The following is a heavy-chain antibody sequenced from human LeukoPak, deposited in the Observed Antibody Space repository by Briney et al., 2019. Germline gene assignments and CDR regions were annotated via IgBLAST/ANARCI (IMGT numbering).Heavy chain of an antibody. CDR1: GDPITKTNW. CDR3: ARLNDYGGHLDY. J-gene: IGHJ4*02. CDR2: IYHGGST. D-gene: IGHD4-23*01. V-gene: IGHV4-4*02. Sequence: SETLSLTCTVSGDPITKTNWWGWVRQPPGRGLQWVGQIYHGGSTDYNPSLKSRVSISMDKSKNQFSLRLTSVTAADTAVYYCARLNDYGGHLDYWGQGTLVTVSS.